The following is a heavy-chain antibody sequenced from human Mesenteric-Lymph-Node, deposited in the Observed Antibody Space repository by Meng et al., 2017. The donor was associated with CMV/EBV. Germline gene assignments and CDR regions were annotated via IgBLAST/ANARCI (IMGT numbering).Heavy chain of an antibody. V-gene: IGHV4-39*01. Sequence: QWQLQGAGPGLVNASETLSLSCIVSGDSIRNSTYYWTWIRQPPGKGLEWIGSVHHSGTTYYNPSLKGRLTISVDTSANLFSLRLTTVTAADTATYYCARRGNYDSDYSEYWGQGTLVTVSS. CDR2: VHHSGTT. CDR3: ARRGNYDSDYSEY. J-gene: IGHJ4*02. CDR1: GDSIRNSTYY. D-gene: IGHD3-22*01.